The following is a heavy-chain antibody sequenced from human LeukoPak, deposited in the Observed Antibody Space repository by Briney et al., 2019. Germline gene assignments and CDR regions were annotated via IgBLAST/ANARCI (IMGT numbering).Heavy chain of an antibody. J-gene: IGHJ4*02. CDR3: ARASFASGSYYFDL. D-gene: IGHD3-10*01. Sequence: PSETPSLTCIVSADAITSHFYWGWIRQSPGEGGKGLEWIASVYHSGAEYVNPSLKSRVTTSVDTSKSQSYLTLTSVTAADTAVYFCARASFASGSYYFDLWGPGTLITVSS. CDR1: ADAITSHFY. CDR2: VYHSGAE. V-gene: IGHV4-38-2*02.